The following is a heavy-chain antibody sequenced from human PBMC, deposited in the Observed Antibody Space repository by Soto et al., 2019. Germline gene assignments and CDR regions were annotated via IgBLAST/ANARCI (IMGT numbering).Heavy chain of an antibody. J-gene: IGHJ4*02. D-gene: IGHD2-21*02. CDR2: INAGNGNT. V-gene: IGHV1-3*01. CDR1: GYTFTSYA. CDR3: AREAHGPRGDRCGGDCPFDY. Sequence: ASVKVSCKASGYTFTSYAMHWVRQAPGQRLEWMGWINAGNGNTKYSQKFQGRVTITRDTSASTAYMELSSLRSEDTAVYYCAREAHGPRGDRCGGDCPFDYWGQGTLVTVSS.